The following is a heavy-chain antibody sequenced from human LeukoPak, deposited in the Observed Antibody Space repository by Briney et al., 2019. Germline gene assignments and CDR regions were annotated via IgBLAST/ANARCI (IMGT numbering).Heavy chain of an antibody. Sequence: AETLCLTCTVSGGSISSYYWSWIRQPPGKGLEWIGYIYYSGGTNYNPSLENRVTMSLDTSKHQLPLLLRYVTAADTAVYYCPRENGHRSGYDAFDVWGQGTKVTVSS. CDR2: IYYSGGT. CDR3: PRENGHRSGYDAFDV. V-gene: IGHV4-59*01. D-gene: IGHD3-22*01. CDR1: GGSISSYY. J-gene: IGHJ3*01.